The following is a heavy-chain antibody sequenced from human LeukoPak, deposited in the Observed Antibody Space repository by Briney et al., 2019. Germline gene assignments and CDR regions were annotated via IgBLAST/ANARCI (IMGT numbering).Heavy chain of an antibody. CDR1: GGSISSGSYY. D-gene: IGHD5-24*01. J-gene: IGHJ4*02. V-gene: IGHV4-61*02. CDR2: IYSSGST. CDR3: ASLSRDAYNFVDY. Sequence: KPSETLSLTCTVSGGSISSGSYYWSWIRQPAGKGLEWIGRIYSSGSTNYDPPLKSRVTISVDTSKNQFSLKLSSVTAADTAVYYCASLSRDAYNFVDYWGQGTLVTVSS.